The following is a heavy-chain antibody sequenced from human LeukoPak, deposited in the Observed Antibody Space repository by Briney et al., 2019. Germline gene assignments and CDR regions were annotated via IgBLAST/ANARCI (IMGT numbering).Heavy chain of an antibody. V-gene: IGHV3-74*01. CDR2: INSDGSST. CDR1: GFTFSRHG. D-gene: IGHD6-19*01. J-gene: IGHJ6*02. Sequence: GGSLRLSCAPSGFTFSRHGMHWVRQAPGKGLVWVSRINSDGSSTTYADSVKGRFTISRDNAKNTLFLQMNSLRAEDTAVYYCARELAVAGPYGMDVWGQGTTVTVSS. CDR3: ARELAVAGPYGMDV.